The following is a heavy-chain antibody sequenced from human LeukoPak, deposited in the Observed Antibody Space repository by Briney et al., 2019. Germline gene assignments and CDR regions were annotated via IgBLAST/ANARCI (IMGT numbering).Heavy chain of an antibody. D-gene: IGHD1-14*01. Sequence: PGGSLRLSCAASGFTFSSYSMNWVRQAPGKGLEWVSSISSSSSYIYYADSVKGRFTISRGNAKNSLYLQMNSLRAEDTAVYYCARDSPTGSGFDYWGQGTLVTVSS. J-gene: IGHJ4*02. CDR1: GFTFSSYS. CDR2: ISSSSSYI. V-gene: IGHV3-21*01. CDR3: ARDSPTGSGFDY.